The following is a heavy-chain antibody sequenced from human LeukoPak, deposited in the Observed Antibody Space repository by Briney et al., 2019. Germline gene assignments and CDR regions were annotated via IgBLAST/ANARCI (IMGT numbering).Heavy chain of an antibody. CDR1: GFTFSSYW. Sequence: PGGSLRLSCEVSGFTFSSYWMSWVRQTPGKGLEWVGNIKPDGNEKYYVDSVKGRFTISRDNAKNSLYLQMNNLRAEDTAVYYCAGPAELNRVIGFDYWGQGTLVTVSS. CDR3: AGPAELNRVIGFDY. V-gene: IGHV3-7*01. J-gene: IGHJ4*02. D-gene: IGHD3-16*02. CDR2: IKPDGNEK.